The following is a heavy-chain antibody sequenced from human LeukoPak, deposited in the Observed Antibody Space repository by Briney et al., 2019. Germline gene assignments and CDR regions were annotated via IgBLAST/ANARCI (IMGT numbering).Heavy chain of an antibody. V-gene: IGHV3-23*01. Sequence: GGSLRLSCAASGFTFSNYAMGWVRQAPGKGLEWVSGISDTSDRTYYTDSVKGRFTISRDNSKNTVYLQMNSLRAEDTAVYYCAKDWAAQVVPPYFDQWGQGTLVTVSS. J-gene: IGHJ4*02. CDR2: ISDTSDRT. D-gene: IGHD6-6*01. CDR1: GFTFSNYA. CDR3: AKDWAAQVVPPYFDQ.